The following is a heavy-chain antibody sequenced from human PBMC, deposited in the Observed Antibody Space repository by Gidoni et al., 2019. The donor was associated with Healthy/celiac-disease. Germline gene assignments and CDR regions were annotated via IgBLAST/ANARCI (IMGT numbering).Heavy chain of an antibody. V-gene: IGHV3-30*18. J-gene: IGHJ6*02. D-gene: IGHD3-9*01. Sequence: QVQLVESGGGVVQPGRSLRLSCAASGFTFSSDGMHLVRKIPGKGLEWVAVISYDGSKKYYADSVKGRFTISRDNSKNTLYLQMNSLRAEDTAVYYCAKATSSELGILTGYYGMDVWGQGTTVTVSS. CDR3: AKATSSELGILTGYYGMDV. CDR2: ISYDGSKK. CDR1: GFTFSSDG.